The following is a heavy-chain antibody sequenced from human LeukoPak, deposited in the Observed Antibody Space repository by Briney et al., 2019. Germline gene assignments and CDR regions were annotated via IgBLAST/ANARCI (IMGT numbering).Heavy chain of an antibody. CDR3: ARDRAYCGGDCYSGCCYYYYGMDV. J-gene: IGHJ6*02. Sequence: GGSLRLSCAASGFTFSSYWMSWVRQAPGKGLEWVANIKQDGSEKYYVDSVKGRLTISRDNAKNSLYLQMNSLRAEDTAVYYCARDRAYCGGDCYSGCCYYYYGMDVWGQGTTVTVSS. CDR1: GFTFSSYW. D-gene: IGHD2-21*02. CDR2: IKQDGSEK. V-gene: IGHV3-7*01.